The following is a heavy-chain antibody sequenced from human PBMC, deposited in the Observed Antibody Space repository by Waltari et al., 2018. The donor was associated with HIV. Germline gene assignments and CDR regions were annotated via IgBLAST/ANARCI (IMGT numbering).Heavy chain of an antibody. CDR2: ISGSGGKT. V-gene: IGHV3-23*01. Sequence: EVQLLESEGGLVQPGGSLRLSCVASGFNFRLYGMSWVRQAPGKGLEWVSGISGSGGKTNYADSVKGRFTISRDNSKNTLYLQMNSLRAEDTVIFYCAIQRNPLNNFYYGMDVWGQGTTVTVSS. CDR3: AIQRNPLNNFYYGMDV. D-gene: IGHD1-1*01. CDR1: GFNFRLYG. J-gene: IGHJ6*02.